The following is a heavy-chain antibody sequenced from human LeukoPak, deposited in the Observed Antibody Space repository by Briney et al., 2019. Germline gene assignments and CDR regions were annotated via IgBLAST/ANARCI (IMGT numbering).Heavy chain of an antibody. CDR2: ISAYNGNT. CDR1: GYRFTSYG. D-gene: IGHD3-9*01. V-gene: IGHV1-18*01. CDR3: ARGGDGDILTGLVFDY. J-gene: IGHJ4*02. Sequence: ASVKVSCKASGYRFTSYGISWVRQAPGQGLEWMGWISAYNGNTNYAQKLQGRVTMTTDTSTSTAYMELRSLRSDDTAVYYCARGGDGDILTGLVFDYSGQGTLVTVSS.